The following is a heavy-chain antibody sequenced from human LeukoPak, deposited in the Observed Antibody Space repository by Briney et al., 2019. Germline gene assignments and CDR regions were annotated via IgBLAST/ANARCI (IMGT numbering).Heavy chain of an antibody. V-gene: IGHV1-46*04. J-gene: IGHJ4*02. CDR3: ARDNSSWSVDY. D-gene: IGHD6-13*01. CDR2: ISPSGDYT. CDR1: GYTFSSYY. Sequence: ASVKVSCKASGYTFSSYYMHWVRQAPGQGLEWMGIISPSGDYTRYAQKLQGRVSMTLDTSTSTVYMELNSLESEDTAMYYCARDNSSWSVDYWGQGTLVTVTS.